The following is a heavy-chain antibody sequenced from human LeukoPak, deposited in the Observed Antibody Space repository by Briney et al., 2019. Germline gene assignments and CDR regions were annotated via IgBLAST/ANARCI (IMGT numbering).Heavy chain of an antibody. V-gene: IGHV3-49*03. CDR3: SRHLDFTMVRGVLTTFDY. Sequence: GGSLRLSCTASGFTFGDYAMSWFRQAPGKGLEWVGLIRSKANGGTTEYAASVKGRFTISRAKSVPYLQMNSLKTEDTAVYYCSRHLDFTMVRGVLTTFDYWGQGTLVTVSS. CDR1: GFTFGDYA. J-gene: IGHJ4*02. D-gene: IGHD3-10*01. CDR2: IRSKANGGTT.